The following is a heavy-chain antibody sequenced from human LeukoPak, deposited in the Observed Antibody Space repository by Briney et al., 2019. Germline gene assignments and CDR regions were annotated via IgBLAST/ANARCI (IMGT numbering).Heavy chain of an antibody. Sequence: GGSLRLSCAASGFTFSDYYMSWIRQAPGKGLEWVSYISSSGNTIYYADSEKGRFTISRDNAKNSLYLQMNSLRAEDTAVYYCARPKYSSSWQIFDYWGQGTLVTASS. V-gene: IGHV3-11*01. J-gene: IGHJ4*02. CDR2: ISSSGNTI. D-gene: IGHD6-13*01. CDR3: ARPKYSSSWQIFDY. CDR1: GFTFSDYY.